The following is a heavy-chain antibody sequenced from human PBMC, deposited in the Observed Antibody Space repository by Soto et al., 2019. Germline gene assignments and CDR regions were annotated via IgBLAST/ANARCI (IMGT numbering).Heavy chain of an antibody. Sequence: VKVSCKASGYSFTNNDVSWVRQATGQGLEWMGWMNPGSGDTGYAQKFQGRVTMTRDISIATAYMELSSLRSDDTAIYYCARMATFGSLNWFYPWGQGTLVTVSS. J-gene: IGHJ5*02. CDR1: GYSFTNND. D-gene: IGHD3-16*01. CDR3: ARMATFGSLNWFYP. CDR2: MNPGSGDT. V-gene: IGHV1-8*01.